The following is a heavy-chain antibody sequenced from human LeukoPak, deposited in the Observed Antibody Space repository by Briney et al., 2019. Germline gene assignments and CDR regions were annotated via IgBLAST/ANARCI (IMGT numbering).Heavy chain of an antibody. CDR2: ISGSGGST. V-gene: IGHV3-23*01. Sequence: GGSLRLSCAASGFTFSSYAMDWVRQAPGKGLEWVSYISGSGGSTYYADSVKGRFTISGDNSKNTLYLQMNSLRAEDTAVYYCAKENEGYSYGYAVDYWGQGTLVTVSS. CDR1: GFTFSSYA. D-gene: IGHD5-18*01. CDR3: AKENEGYSYGYAVDY. J-gene: IGHJ4*02.